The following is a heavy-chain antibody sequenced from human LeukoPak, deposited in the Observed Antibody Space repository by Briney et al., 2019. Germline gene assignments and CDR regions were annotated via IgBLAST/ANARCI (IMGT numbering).Heavy chain of an antibody. Sequence: GSLRLSRVAPGFTFRSDWMHCVPPAPGKGLVWVSRINSDGSSTSYADSVKGRFTISRDNAKNTLYLQMNSLRAKDTAVYYCARDPLDYWGQGTLVTVSS. J-gene: IGHJ4*02. CDR1: GFTFRSDW. CDR3: ARDPLDY. V-gene: IGHV3-74*01. CDR2: INSDGSST.